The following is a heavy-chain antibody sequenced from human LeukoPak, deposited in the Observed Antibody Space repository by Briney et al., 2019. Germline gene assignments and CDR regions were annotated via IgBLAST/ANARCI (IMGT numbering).Heavy chain of an antibody. CDR2: IYTSGST. CDR1: GGSISCYY. J-gene: IGHJ5*02. Sequence: SETLSLSCTVSGGSISCYYWSWIRQPPGKGLEWIGYIYTSGSTNYNPSLKSRVTISVDTSKNQFSLKLSPVTAADTAVYYCARHTEYIWNDVGWFDPWGQGTLATVSS. CDR3: ARHTEYIWNDVGWFDP. D-gene: IGHD1-20*01. V-gene: IGHV4-4*09.